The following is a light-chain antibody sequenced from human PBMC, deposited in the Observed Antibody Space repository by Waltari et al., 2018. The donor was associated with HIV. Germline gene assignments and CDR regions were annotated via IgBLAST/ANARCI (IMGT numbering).Light chain of an antibody. CDR3: QQSYTTPCT. J-gene: IGKJ2*02. V-gene: IGKV1-39*01. Sequence: IRLIHSPCSLSSSVAQRVTITCRASQSISCHLNWYQQQPGKTPQRLIYAASSLQSGVRLRFSGSGSGTDFTLTITSPQPEEVANYERQQSYTTPCTFGEGTKLEIQ. CDR2: AAS. CDR1: QSISCH.